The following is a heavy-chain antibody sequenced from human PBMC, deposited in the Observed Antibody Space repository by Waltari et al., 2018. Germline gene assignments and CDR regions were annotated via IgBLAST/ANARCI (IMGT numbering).Heavy chain of an antibody. D-gene: IGHD1-26*01. CDR1: GATFSSHA. CDR2: IIPILGTA. V-gene: IGHV1-69*01. J-gene: IGHJ4*02. Sequence: VQLVQSGAEVKKPGSSVKVSCKASGATFSSHAISWVRKAPGQGLEWMGGIIPILGTANYAQKFQGRVTITADESTSTAYMELSSLRSEDTAVYYCARDRSTTKHYYFDYWGQGTLVTVSS. CDR3: ARDRSTTKHYYFDY.